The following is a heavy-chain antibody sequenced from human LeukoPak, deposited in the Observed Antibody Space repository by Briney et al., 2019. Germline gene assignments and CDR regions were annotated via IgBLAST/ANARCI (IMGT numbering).Heavy chain of an antibody. CDR2: FDPEDGET. D-gene: IGHD3-22*01. CDR1: GYTLTVLF. J-gene: IGHJ1*01. CDR3: AREAGHYYDSSGYYYAGYFQH. Sequence: GASVKVSCKLSGYTLTVLFMHWVRQAPGKGLEWMGGFDPEDGETIYAQKFQGRVTMTRDTSTSTVYMELSSLRSEDTAVYYCAREAGHYYDSSGYYYAGYFQHWGQGTLVTVSS. V-gene: IGHV1-24*01.